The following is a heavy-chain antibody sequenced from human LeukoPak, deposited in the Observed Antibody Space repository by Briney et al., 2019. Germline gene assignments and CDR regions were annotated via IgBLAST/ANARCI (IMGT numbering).Heavy chain of an antibody. CDR3: ARDLSPVVRASPMGY. CDR1: GFTFTSYG. V-gene: IGHV3-30*03. CDR2: ITYDGYYK. J-gene: IGHJ4*02. D-gene: IGHD3-10*01. Sequence: PGTSLRLSCAASGFTFTSYGMHWVRQSPGRGLEWVALITYDGYYKSYSDSVKGRFTISSDTSKNTLYLQMNSLRAEDTAVYYCARDLSPVVRASPMGYWGQGTLVTVSS.